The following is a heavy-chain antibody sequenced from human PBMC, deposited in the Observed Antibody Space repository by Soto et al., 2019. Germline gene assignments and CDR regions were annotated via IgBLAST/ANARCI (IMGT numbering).Heavy chain of an antibody. V-gene: IGHV3-30-3*01. Sequence: QVQLVESGGGVVQPGRSLRLSCAASGFTFSSYAMHWVRQAPGKGLEWVTFMSYDGSDKYYADSVKGRFTISRDNSKNTLHLQMNSLRAEDTAVYYCARREGFWSGYCYYYGMDVWGQGTTVTVSS. J-gene: IGHJ6*02. CDR3: ARREGFWSGYCYYYGMDV. CDR1: GFTFSSYA. D-gene: IGHD3-3*01. CDR2: MSYDGSDK.